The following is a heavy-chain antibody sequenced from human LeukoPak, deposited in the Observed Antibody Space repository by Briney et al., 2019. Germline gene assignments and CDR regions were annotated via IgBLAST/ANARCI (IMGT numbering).Heavy chain of an antibody. D-gene: IGHD3-10*01. Sequence: SETLSLTCAVSGGSISSGGYSWSWIRQPPGKGLEWIGYIYHSGSTYYNPSLKSRVTISVDRSKNQFSLKLSSVIAADTAVYYCASMPGGRFGLDPWGQGTLVTVSS. V-gene: IGHV4-30-2*01. CDR2: IYHSGST. CDR3: ASMPGGRFGLDP. CDR1: GGSISSGGYS. J-gene: IGHJ5*02.